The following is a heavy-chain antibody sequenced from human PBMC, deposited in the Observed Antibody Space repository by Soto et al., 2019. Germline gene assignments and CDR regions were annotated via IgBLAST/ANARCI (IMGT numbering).Heavy chain of an antibody. CDR2: IYWNDDK. D-gene: IGHD2-15*01. J-gene: IGHJ6*02. CDR3: AHMPPKTDKLYNYYSYYGIDM. V-gene: IGHV2-5*01. CDR1: GFSLSTSGVG. Sequence: GHTLVNHTQTLTLTCTFSGFSLSTSGVGVGWIRQPPGKALEWLALIYWNDDKRYSPSLKSRLTITKDTSKNQVVLTMTNMDPVDTALYYCAHMPPKTDKLYNYYSYYGIDMRGQG.